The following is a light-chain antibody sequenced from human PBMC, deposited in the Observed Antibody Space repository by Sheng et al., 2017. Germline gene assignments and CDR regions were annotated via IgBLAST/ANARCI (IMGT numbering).Light chain of an antibody. J-gene: IGKJ4*01. CDR3: QQRENWPPLT. V-gene: IGKV3-11*01. CDR2: DAS. CDR1: QSVSNF. Sequence: EIVLTQSPATLSLSPGQSATLSCRASQSVSNFLAWYQQKPGQAPKLVLYDASNRATGIPARFSGSGSGTDFTLTISSLEPEDFAVYYCQQRENWPPLTFGGGTKVELK.